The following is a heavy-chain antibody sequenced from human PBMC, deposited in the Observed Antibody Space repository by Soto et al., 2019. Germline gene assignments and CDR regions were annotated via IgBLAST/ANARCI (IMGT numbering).Heavy chain of an antibody. D-gene: IGHD1-26*01. J-gene: IGHJ4*02. CDR2: MSSDGSKI. CDR1: GFDFTYYA. Sequence: QVQLVESGGGAVQPGESLRLSCVASGFDFTYYAMHWVRQAPGKGLESVAVMSSDGSKIHHTDSVKGRFTISRDNSKNTLYLQMNSLRKEDTAVYFCAKVEGVGGTPGLFDYWGQGTLVSVSS. V-gene: IGHV3-30*18. CDR3: AKVEGVGGTPGLFDY.